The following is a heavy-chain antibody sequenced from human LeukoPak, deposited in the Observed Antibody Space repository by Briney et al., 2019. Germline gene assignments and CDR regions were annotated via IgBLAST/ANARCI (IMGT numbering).Heavy chain of an antibody. D-gene: IGHD4-17*01. CDR1: GLTFSNYA. J-gene: IGHJ3*02. CDR2: ITGSGRGT. V-gene: IGHV3-23*01. CDR3: SKDPNGDYVGAFDM. Sequence: PGGSLRLSCTASGLTFSNYATTWVRQAPGKGLEWVSSITGSGRGTYYADSVKGRFSVSRDNSQNTVFLHMNSLRADDTALYYCSKDPNGDYVGAFDMWGPGTMVTVYS.